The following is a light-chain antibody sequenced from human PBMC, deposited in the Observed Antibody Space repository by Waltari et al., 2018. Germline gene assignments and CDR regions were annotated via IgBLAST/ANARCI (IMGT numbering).Light chain of an antibody. CDR2: GAS. Sequence: EIVLTQSPGTLSLSPGERATLSCRASQSVRSSYLAWYQQKPGQAPRPLIYGASSRATGIPDRFSGSGSGTDFTLTISRLEPEDFAVYYCQQYGSSPQTFGQGTKVEIK. CDR3: QQYGSSPQT. J-gene: IGKJ1*01. V-gene: IGKV3-20*01. CDR1: QSVRSSY.